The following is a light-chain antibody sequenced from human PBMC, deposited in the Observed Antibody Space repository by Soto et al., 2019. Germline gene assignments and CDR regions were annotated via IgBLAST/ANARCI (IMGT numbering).Light chain of an antibody. Sequence: QSALAQPASVSGSPGQSITISCTGTSSDVGGFNYVSWYQQHPGKAPKLLIFDVYSRPSGISNRFSGSKSGNTASLTISGLQAEDEADYYCSSHTTSSSYVFGAGTKVTVL. CDR1: SSDVGGFNY. V-gene: IGLV2-14*01. J-gene: IGLJ1*01. CDR3: SSHTTSSSYV. CDR2: DVY.